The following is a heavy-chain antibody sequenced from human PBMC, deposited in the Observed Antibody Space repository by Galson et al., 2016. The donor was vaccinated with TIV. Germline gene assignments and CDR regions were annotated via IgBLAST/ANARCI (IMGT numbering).Heavy chain of an antibody. CDR2: IYWNDDK. Sequence: PALVKPTQTLRLTCTFSGFSITTSGVTVGWIRQPPGKALEWLAVIYWNDDKRYRPSLKSRLTITKETSKNQVVLMLSNMDPVDTATYYCAHGPSHNMTGYYFFDYWGQGALVTVSS. CDR1: GFSITTSGVT. J-gene: IGHJ4*02. D-gene: IGHD3-9*01. CDR3: AHGPSHNMTGYYFFDY. V-gene: IGHV2-5*01.